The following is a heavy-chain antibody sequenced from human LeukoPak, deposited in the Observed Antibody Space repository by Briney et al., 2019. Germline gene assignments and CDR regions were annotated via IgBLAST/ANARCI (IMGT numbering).Heavy chain of an antibody. D-gene: IGHD5-18*01. V-gene: IGHV3-23*01. CDR3: AKGRVDTAILYVYFDY. Sequence: GGSLRLSCAASGFTFSSYAMSWVRQAPGKGLEWVSAISGSGGSTYYADSVKGRFTISRDNSKNTLYLQVNSLRAEDTAVYYCAKGRVDTAILYVYFDYWGQGTLVTVSS. CDR2: ISGSGGST. CDR1: GFTFSSYA. J-gene: IGHJ4*02.